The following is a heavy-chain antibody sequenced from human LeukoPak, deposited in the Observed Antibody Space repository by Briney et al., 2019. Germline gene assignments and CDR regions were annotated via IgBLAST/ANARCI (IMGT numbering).Heavy chain of an antibody. D-gene: IGHD1-26*01. CDR2: FDPEDGET. J-gene: IGHJ5*02. CDR3: ATEQGLRVGARINWFDP. V-gene: IGHV1-24*01. Sequence: ASVKVSCKVSGYTLTELSMHWVRQAPGKGLEWMGGFDPEDGETIYAQKFQGRVTMTEDTSTDTAYMELSSLRSEDTAAYYCATEQGLRVGARINWFDPWGQGTLVTVSS. CDR1: GYTLTELS.